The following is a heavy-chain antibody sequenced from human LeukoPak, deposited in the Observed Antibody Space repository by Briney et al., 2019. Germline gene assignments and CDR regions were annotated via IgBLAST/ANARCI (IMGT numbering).Heavy chain of an antibody. CDR3: ARGRRYCSGGSCYSAYFDY. Sequence: GGSLRLSCAASGFTFSSYSMNWVRQAPGKGLEWVSYISSSSTIYYADSVKGRFTISRDNAKNSLYLQMNSLRAEDTAVYYCARGRRYCSGGSCYSAYFDYWGQGTLVTVSS. V-gene: IGHV3-48*01. CDR1: GFTFSSYS. D-gene: IGHD2-15*01. CDR2: ISSSSTI. J-gene: IGHJ4*02.